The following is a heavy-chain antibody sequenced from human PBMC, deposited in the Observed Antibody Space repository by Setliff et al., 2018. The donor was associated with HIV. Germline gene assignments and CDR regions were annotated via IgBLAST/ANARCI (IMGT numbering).Heavy chain of an antibody. CDR1: GISINGYY. Sequence: SETLSLTCSVSGISINGYYWSWIRQSPRTRLEWIGYVSSIGNTNYNPSLKSRVTISVDTSKNQFSLKLSSVTAADTAVYYCATLKMATIYRDFDYWGQGTLVTVSS. CDR3: ATLKMATIYRDFDY. J-gene: IGHJ4*02. CDR2: VSSIGNT. V-gene: IGHV4-4*08. D-gene: IGHD5-12*01.